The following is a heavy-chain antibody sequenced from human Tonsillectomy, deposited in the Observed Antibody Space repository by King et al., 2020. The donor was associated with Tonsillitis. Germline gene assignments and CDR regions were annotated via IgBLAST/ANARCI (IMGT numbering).Heavy chain of an antibody. D-gene: IGHD2-8*02. CDR2: IYPGDSDT. J-gene: IGHJ4*02. CDR3: TILRLVPYYFDY. CDR1: GYSFTNYW. Sequence: VQLVESGAEVKKPGESLKISCKGSGYSFTNYWIGWVRQMPGKGLEWMGIIYPGDSDTRYSPSFQGQVTVSADKSINTAYLQWSSLRASDTAMYYCTILRLVPYYFDYWGQGTLVTVSS. V-gene: IGHV5-51*03.